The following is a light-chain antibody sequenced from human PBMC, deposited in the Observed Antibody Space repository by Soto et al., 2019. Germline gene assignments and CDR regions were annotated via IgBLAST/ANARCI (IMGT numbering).Light chain of an antibody. V-gene: IGLV2-14*01. CDR2: DVS. CDR3: SSYTRSSTLV. J-gene: IGLJ7*01. CDR1: SSDVGAYNY. Sequence: QSALTQPASVSGSPGQSITISCTGTSSDVGAYNYVSWYQQHPGKVPKLMICDVSNRPSGVSDRFSGSKSGNTASLTISGLQAEDEADYYCSSYTRSSTLVFGTGTQLTVL.